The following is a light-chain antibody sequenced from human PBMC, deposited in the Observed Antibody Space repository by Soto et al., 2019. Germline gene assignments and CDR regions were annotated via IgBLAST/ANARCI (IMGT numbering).Light chain of an antibody. CDR2: SNY. V-gene: IGLV1-44*01. CDR3: AAWDDSLNGHYV. J-gene: IGLJ1*01. CDR1: SSNIGSNT. Sequence: SVLTQPPSASGTPGQRVTISCSGSSSNIGSNTVNWYQHLPGTAPKLLIYSNYQRPSGVPDRFSGSKSGTSASLVISGLQSEDEADYYCAAWDDSLNGHYVFGTGTKVTVL.